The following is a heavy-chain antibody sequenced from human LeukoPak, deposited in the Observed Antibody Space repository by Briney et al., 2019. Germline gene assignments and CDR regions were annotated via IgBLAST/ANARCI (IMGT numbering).Heavy chain of an antibody. CDR3: ASLSRYSSSWYRYFQH. CDR2: IYSGGST. D-gene: IGHD6-13*01. CDR1: GFTVSSNY. J-gene: IGHJ1*01. Sequence: PGGSLRLSCAASGFTVSSNYMSWVRQAPGKGLEWVSVIYSGGSTYYADSVKGRFTISRDNSKNTLYLQMNSLRAEDTAVYYCASLSRYSSSWYRYFQHWGQGTLVTVSS. V-gene: IGHV3-66*01.